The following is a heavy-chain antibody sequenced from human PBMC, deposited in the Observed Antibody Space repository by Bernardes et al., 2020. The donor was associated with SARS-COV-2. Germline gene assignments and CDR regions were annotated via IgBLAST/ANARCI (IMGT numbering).Heavy chain of an antibody. Sequence: GSLRLSCATSGFTFSASQMSWVRQAPGKGLEWISYISSNGRTIYYADSVQGRFTISRDNANNSLYLQMNSLRAEDTAVYYCARWNTYFYGSGSYWGQGTTVTVSS. V-gene: IGHV3-48*03. J-gene: IGHJ6*02. D-gene: IGHD3-10*01. CDR2: ISSNGRTI. CDR3: ARWNTYFYGSGSY. CDR1: GFTFSASQ.